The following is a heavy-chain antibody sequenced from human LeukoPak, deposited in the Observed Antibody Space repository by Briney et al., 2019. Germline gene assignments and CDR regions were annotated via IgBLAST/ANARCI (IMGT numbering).Heavy chain of an antibody. CDR2: ISSSGSTI. CDR3: ARRRDYFDY. CDR1: GFTLSDYY. Sequence: PGGFLRLSCAASGFTLSDYYMSWIRQAPGKGLEWISYISSSGSTIYYADSVKGRFTMSRDNAKNSLYLQMNSLRAEDTAIYYCARRRDYFDYWGQGTLVTVSS. V-gene: IGHV3-11*01. J-gene: IGHJ4*02.